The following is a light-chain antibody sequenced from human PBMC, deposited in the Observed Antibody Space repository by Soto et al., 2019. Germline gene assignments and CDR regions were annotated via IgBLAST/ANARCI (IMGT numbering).Light chain of an antibody. CDR1: QSVSSY. J-gene: IGKJ1*01. V-gene: IGKV1-39*01. CDR2: TTS. CDR3: QQTSIIPWT. Sequence: DIQMTQSASSLSASVGDRVTIPCRASQSVSSYVNWYQHKPGKAPKLLIFTTSSLESGVPLRFSGSGSGTDFTLTISSLHPEDFATYYCQQTSIIPWTFGQGTTVEF.